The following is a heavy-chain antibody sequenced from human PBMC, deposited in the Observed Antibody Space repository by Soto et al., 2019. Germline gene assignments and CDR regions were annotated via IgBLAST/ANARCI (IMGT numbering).Heavy chain of an antibody. CDR3: ARSVDY. V-gene: IGHV3-7*03. CDR2: TNLDGRAK. CDR1: GFTFRRYL. J-gene: IGHJ4*02. Sequence: PGGALRPSCAASGFTFRRYLVTWFRQAPGKGLEWVANTNLDGRAKYYVDSVKGRFTISRDNAKNSLYLQMNSLRVEDTGVYYCARSVDYWGQGTLVDVSS.